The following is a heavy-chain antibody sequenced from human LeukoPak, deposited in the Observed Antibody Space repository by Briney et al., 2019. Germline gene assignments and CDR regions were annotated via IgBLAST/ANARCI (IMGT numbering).Heavy chain of an antibody. CDR1: GFTFSSYA. Sequence: PGGSLRLSCAASGFTFSSYAMSWVRQAPGKGLEWVSAISGSGGSTYYADSVKGRFSISRDNSKKTLYLQMNSLRVEDTAVYYCARGASGGSGHYYYNYMDVWGKGTTVTISS. CDR3: ARGASGGSGHYYYNYMDV. CDR2: ISGSGGST. J-gene: IGHJ6*03. D-gene: IGHD1-26*01. V-gene: IGHV3-23*01.